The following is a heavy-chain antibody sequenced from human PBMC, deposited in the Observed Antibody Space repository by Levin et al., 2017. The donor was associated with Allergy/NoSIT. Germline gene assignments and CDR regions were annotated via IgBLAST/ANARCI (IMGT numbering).Heavy chain of an antibody. CDR1: GITFNTYW. Sequence: HSGGSLRLSCTASGITFNTYWMSWVRQAPGMGLEWVANINEDGSGKYYVGSVKGRFTISRDNAKNSVYLQMNSLRGEDTAFYYCASARSFDHWGQGALVTVSS. CDR3: ASARSFDH. D-gene: IGHD5-24*01. V-gene: IGHV3-7*01. J-gene: IGHJ4*02. CDR2: INEDGSGK.